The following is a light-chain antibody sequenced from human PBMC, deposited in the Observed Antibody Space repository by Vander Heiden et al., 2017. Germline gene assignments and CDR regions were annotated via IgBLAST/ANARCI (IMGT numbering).Light chain of an antibody. V-gene: IGKV3-20*01. CDR3: QQYGSSLT. J-gene: IGKJ1*01. Sequence: EIVLTQSPGTLPLSPGERATLSCRASQSVYSSYFGWYQQKPSQAPRLLSIGASSRAPGIPDRFRGSGSGTDFALTISRLEPEDFAVDYCQQYGSSLTFGQGTKVEIK. CDR2: GAS. CDR1: QSVYSSY.